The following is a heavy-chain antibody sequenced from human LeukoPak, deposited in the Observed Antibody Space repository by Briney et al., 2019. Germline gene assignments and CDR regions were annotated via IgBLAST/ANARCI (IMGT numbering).Heavy chain of an antibody. V-gene: IGHV1-69*13. CDR2: IIPMFGAT. CDR3: ARGPGGSPALFGFDY. D-gene: IGHD1-26*01. Sequence: ASVKVSCKASGGTFRSFTINWVRDGPRQGLEWMGGIIPMFGATNYAQKFQGRVTITADESTSTAYMELSSLRCEDTAVYFCARGPGGSPALFGFDYWGQGTLVTVSS. CDR1: GGTFRSFT. J-gene: IGHJ4*02.